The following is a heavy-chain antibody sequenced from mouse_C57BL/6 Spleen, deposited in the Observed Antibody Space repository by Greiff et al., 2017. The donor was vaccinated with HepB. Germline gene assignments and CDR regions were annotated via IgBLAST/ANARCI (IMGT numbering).Heavy chain of an antibody. J-gene: IGHJ2*01. CDR3: ARSYYGSSLDY. CDR1: GYAFSSSW. D-gene: IGHD1-1*01. V-gene: IGHV1-82*01. CDR2: IYPGDGDT. Sequence: VQLQQSGPELVKPGASVKISCKASGYAFSSSWMNWVKQRPGKGLEWIGRIYPGDGDTNYNGKFKGKATLTADKSSSTAYMQLSSLTSEDSAVYFCARSYYGSSLDYWGQGTTLTVSS.